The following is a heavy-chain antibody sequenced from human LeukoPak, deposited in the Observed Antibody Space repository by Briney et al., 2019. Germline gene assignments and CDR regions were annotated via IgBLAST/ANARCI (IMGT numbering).Heavy chain of an antibody. CDR3: ARDNSVGDTAWWFDP. V-gene: IGHV1-46*01. D-gene: IGHD1-26*01. CDR2: INPSGSST. Sequence: ASVKVSCKASGYTFTSYYMHWVRQAPGQGPEWMGLINPSGSSTSYAQKFQGRLSLTRDMSTSTDYMELSSLRSEDTAVYYCARDNSVGDTAWWFDPWGQGTLVTVSP. CDR1: GYTFTSYY. J-gene: IGHJ5*02.